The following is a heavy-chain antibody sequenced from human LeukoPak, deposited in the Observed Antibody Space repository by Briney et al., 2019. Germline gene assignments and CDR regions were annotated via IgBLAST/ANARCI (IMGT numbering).Heavy chain of an antibody. D-gene: IGHD5-18*01. CDR1: GFTFSSYG. V-gene: IGHV3-30*18. CDR3: AKSGLRDTILVVDY. J-gene: IGHJ4*02. CDR2: ISYDGSNK. Sequence: GRSLRLTCATSGFTFSSYGMHWVRQAPGKGLEWVAVISYDGSNKYYVESVKGRFTISRDNSKNTLYLQMNSLRAEDTAVYYCAKSGLRDTILVVDYWGQGALVTVSS.